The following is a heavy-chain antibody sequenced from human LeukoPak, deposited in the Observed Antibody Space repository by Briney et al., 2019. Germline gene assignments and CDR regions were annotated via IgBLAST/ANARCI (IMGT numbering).Heavy chain of an antibody. J-gene: IGHJ3*02. CDR1: GDSVSSNSAA. CDR3: ARGRRDSSGYYFINAFDI. D-gene: IGHD3-22*01. CDR2: TYYRSKWYN. V-gene: IGHV6-1*01. Sequence: SQTLSLTCAISGDSVSSNSAAWNWIRQSPSRGLEWLGRTYYRSKWYNDYAVSVKSRVTINPDTSKNQFSLQLNSVTPEDTAVYYCARGRRDSSGYYFINAFDIWGQGTMVTVSS.